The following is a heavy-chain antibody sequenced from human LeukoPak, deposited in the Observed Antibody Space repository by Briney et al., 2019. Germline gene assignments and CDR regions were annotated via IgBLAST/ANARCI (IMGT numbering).Heavy chain of an antibody. J-gene: IGHJ6*02. V-gene: IGHV4-4*07. Sequence: SETLSLTCTVSGGSISSYYWSWIRQPAGKGLEWIGRIYTSGSTNYNPSLKNRVTMSVDTSKNQFSLKLSSVTAADTAVYYWARDKRDIVVVPAQPTGMDVWGQGTTVTVSS. D-gene: IGHD2-2*01. CDR3: ARDKRDIVVVPAQPTGMDV. CDR1: GGSISSYY. CDR2: IYTSGST.